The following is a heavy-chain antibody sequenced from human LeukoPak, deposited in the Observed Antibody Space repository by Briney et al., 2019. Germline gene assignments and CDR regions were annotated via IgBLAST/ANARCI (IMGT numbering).Heavy chain of an antibody. CDR3: ARVGYCSSTSCYTFDY. V-gene: IGHV1-2*02. J-gene: IGHJ4*02. CDR1: GYTFTGYY. Sequence: ASVKVSCKASGYTFTGYYMHWVRQAPGQGLEWMGWINPNSGGTNYAQKFQGRVTMTRDTSISTAYMELSSLRSEDTAVYYCARVGYCSSTSCYTFDYWGQGTLVTVSS. D-gene: IGHD2-2*02. CDR2: INPNSGGT.